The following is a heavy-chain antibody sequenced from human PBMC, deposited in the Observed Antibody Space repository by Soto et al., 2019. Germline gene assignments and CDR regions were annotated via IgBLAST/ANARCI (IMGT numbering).Heavy chain of an antibody. D-gene: IGHD6-13*01. J-gene: IGHJ4*02. V-gene: IGHV4-39*01. CDR3: AGKTSGIAAAVETFDY. CDR1: GGSISSSSYY. Sequence: QLQLQESGPGLVKPSETLSLTCTVSGGSISSSSYYWGWIRQPPGKGLEWIGSIYYSGSTYYNPSLKRRVTISVDTSKNQFSLKLSSVTAADTAVYYCAGKTSGIAAAVETFDYWGQGTLVTVSS. CDR2: IYYSGST.